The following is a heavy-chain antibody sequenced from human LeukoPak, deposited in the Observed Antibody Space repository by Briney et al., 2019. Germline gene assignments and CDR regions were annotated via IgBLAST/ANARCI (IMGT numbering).Heavy chain of an antibody. CDR1: GYTFTGYY. CDR3: ARDDYITAVAGRLTFDP. V-gene: IGHV1-2*06. J-gene: IGHJ5*02. CDR2: INPNSGGT. D-gene: IGHD6-19*01. Sequence: GASVKVSCKASGYTFTGYYMHWVRQAPGQGLEWMGRINPNSGGTNYAQKFQGRVTMTRDTSISTAYMELSRLRSDDTAVYYCARDDYITAVAGRLTFDPWGQGTLVTVSS.